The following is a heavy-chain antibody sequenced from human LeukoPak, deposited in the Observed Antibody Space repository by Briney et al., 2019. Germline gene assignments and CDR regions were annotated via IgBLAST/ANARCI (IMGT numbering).Heavy chain of an antibody. D-gene: IGHD3-22*01. V-gene: IGHV4-59*12. Sequence: PSETLSLTCTVSGGSISSYYWSWIRQPPGKGLEWIGYIYYSGSTNYNPSLQSRVTISVDTSKNQFSLKLSSVTAADTAVYYCARSYSSGYYLGFGYWGQGTLVTVSS. J-gene: IGHJ4*02. CDR3: ARSYSSGYYLGFGY. CDR2: IYYSGST. CDR1: GGSISSYY.